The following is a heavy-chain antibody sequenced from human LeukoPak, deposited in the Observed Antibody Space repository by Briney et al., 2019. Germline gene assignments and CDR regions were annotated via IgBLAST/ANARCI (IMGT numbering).Heavy chain of an antibody. CDR2: IYSSGST. V-gene: IGHV4-4*07. J-gene: IGHJ4*02. CDR3: ARAPRESNTLDY. D-gene: IGHD2-2*02. Sequence: PSETLSLTCTVSGGSISSYYWSWTRKPAGKGLEWIGRIYSSGSTNYNPSLKSRVTMSVDPSKNQLSLKLISVTAADTAVYYCARAPRESNTLDYWGQGTLVTVSS. CDR1: GGSISSYY.